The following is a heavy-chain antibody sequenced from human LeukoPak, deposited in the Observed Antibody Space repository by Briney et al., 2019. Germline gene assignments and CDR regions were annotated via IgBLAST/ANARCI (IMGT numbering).Heavy chain of an antibody. CDR2: ISSSSSYI. D-gene: IGHD3-10*01. CDR3: ARAVKGALWLVDGFDL. V-gene: IGHV3-21*01. Sequence: GGSLRLSCAASGITFSGSGMSWVRQAPGKGLEWVSSISSSSSYIYYADSVKGRFTISRDNAKNSLFLQMNSLRAEDTAVYYCARAVKGALWLVDGFDLWGRGTLVTVSS. J-gene: IGHJ5*02. CDR1: GITFSGSG.